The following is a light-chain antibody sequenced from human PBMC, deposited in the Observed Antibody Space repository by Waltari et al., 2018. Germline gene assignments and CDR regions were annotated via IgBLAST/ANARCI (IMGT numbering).Light chain of an antibody. J-gene: IGKJ1*01. CDR2: GAS. CDR3: QQTFITPWT. V-gene: IGKV1-9*01. Sequence: DIQLTQSPSFLSASVGDRVTITCRASQGIISYLAWYQQKPGKAPKVLIYGASTLQRGVPSRFSGSGSGTEFTLTITSLHPEDFARYSCQQTFITPWTFGPGTKVDI. CDR1: QGIISY.